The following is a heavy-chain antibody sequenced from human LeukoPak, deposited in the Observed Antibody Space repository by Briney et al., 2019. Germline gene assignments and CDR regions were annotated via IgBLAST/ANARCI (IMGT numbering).Heavy chain of an antibody. J-gene: IGHJ3*01. D-gene: IGHD1-26*01. Sequence: ASVKVSCKASGGTFSSYAISWVRQAPGQGLEWMGGIIPIFGTANYAQNFQGRVTITADELTSTAYMELSSLRSEDTAVYYCARDRIVGATTAFDVWGQGTMVTVSS. CDR2: IIPIFGTA. CDR1: GGTFSSYA. CDR3: ARDRIVGATTAFDV. V-gene: IGHV1-69*13.